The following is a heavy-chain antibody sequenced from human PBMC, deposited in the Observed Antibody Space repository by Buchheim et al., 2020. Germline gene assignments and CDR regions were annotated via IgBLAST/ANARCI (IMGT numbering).Heavy chain of an antibody. V-gene: IGHV3-23*01. D-gene: IGHD2-15*01. J-gene: IGHJ6*02. CDR2: ISGSGGST. CDR1: GFTFSSYA. CDR3: AKDYCSGGSCYSYYYGMDV. Sequence: EVQLLESGGGLVQPGGSLRLSCAASGFTFSSYAMSWVRQAPGKGLEWVSAISGSGGSTYYADSVKGRFTISRDNSKNTLYLQMNSLRAEDTAVYYCAKDYCSGGSCYSYYYGMDVWGQGTT.